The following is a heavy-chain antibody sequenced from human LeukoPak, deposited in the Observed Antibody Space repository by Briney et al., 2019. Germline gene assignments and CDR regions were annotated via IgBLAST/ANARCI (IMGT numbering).Heavy chain of an antibody. V-gene: IGHV3-33*01. D-gene: IGHD5-18*01. Sequence: GGSLRLSCAASGFTFSNYGKHWVRQAPGKGLEWVTLIWSDGSNKYYVDSVKGRFTISRDNSKNTLYLQMNSLRAEDTAVYYCARDRGYTYGHPFDYWGQGTLVTVSS. J-gene: IGHJ4*02. CDR1: GFTFSNYG. CDR3: ARDRGYTYGHPFDY. CDR2: IWSDGSNK.